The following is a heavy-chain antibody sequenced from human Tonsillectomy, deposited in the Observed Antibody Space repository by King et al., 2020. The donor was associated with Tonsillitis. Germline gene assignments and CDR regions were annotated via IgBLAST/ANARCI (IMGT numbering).Heavy chain of an antibody. V-gene: IGHV3-7*03. CDR3: ARDVTPSDSKVYYDAFDM. Sequence: VQLVESGGGLVQPGGSLRLSCAASGFKLSSYWMTWVRQAPGKGLEWVANIKGDGSLNHYVDSVEGRFTISRDNARNSVYLQMSSLRAEDTAVYYCARDVTPSDSKVYYDAFDMGGQGDMVTVSS. D-gene: IGHD3-22*01. J-gene: IGHJ3*02. CDR1: GFKLSSYW. CDR2: IKGDGSLN.